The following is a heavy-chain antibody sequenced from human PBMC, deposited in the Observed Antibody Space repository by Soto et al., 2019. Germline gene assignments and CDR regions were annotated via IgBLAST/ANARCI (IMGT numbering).Heavy chain of an antibody. CDR1: GGSISSSSYY. Sequence: QLQLQESGPGLVKPSETLSLTCTVSGGSISSSSYYWGWIRQPPGQGLEWIGSIYYSGSTYYHPSLKSRVPISVDTSKKQFSLKLSSVTAAHTAVYYCARHLGFLYSSSSDAFDIWGQGTMVTVSS. J-gene: IGHJ3*02. CDR2: IYYSGST. D-gene: IGHD6-6*01. CDR3: ARHLGFLYSSSSDAFDI. V-gene: IGHV4-39*01.